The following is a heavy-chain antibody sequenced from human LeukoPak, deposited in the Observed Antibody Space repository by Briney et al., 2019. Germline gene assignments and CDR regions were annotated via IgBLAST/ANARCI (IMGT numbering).Heavy chain of an antibody. J-gene: IGHJ4*02. Sequence: GGSLRLSCAASGXTFNSYWMAWVRQAPGKGLERVANIKQDGSEKYYVDSVKDRFTISRDNTENSLYLQMNSLRAEDTAVYYCAREGGYGDIDSWGQGTLVTVSS. D-gene: IGHD4-17*01. CDR2: IKQDGSEK. CDR3: AREGGYGDIDS. CDR1: GXTFNSYW. V-gene: IGHV3-7*05.